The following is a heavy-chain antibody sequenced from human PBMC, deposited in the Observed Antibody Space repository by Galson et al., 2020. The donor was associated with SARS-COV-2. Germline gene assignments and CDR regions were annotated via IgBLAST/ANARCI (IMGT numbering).Heavy chain of an antibody. Sequence: SGPTLVKPTQTLTLTCTFSGFSLSTSGMCVSWIRQPPGKALEWLARLDWDDDKYYSTSLKTRLTISKDTSKNQVVLTMTNMDPVDTATYYCARIGYDIWTGYEGGMDVWGQGTTVTVSS. V-gene: IGHV2-70*11. CDR3: ARIGYDIWTGYEGGMDV. CDR1: GFSLSTSGMC. D-gene: IGHD3-9*01. CDR2: LDWDDDK. J-gene: IGHJ6*02.